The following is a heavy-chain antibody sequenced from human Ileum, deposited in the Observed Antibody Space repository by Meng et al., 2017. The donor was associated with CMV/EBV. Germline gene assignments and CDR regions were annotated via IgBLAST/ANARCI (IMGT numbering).Heavy chain of an antibody. CDR1: VASVSSGDYY. V-gene: IGHV4-61*02. D-gene: IGHD1-20*01. CDR2: VYRTGST. Sequence: QVQLQESGPGLMKPTQTPSLTCPVSVASVSSGDYYWTWIRQPAGKGLQYIGRVYRTGSTNYNPSLKSRVTMFVDPSNNQFSLRLTSVTAADTAFYYCARMPYNWNYFDYWGQGTLVTVSS. CDR3: ARMPYNWNYFDY. J-gene: IGHJ4*02.